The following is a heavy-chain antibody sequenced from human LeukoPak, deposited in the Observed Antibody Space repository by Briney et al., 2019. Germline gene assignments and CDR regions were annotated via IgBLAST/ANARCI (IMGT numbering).Heavy chain of an antibody. CDR2: IYPGDSDT. CDR3: ARFAAMIKSYFDY. Sequence: GESPKISCKGSGYSFTSYWIGWVRQMPGKGLEWMGIIYPGDSDTRYSPSFQGQVTISADKSISTAYLQWSSLKASDTAMYYCARFAAMIKSYFDYWGQGTLVTVSS. V-gene: IGHV5-51*01. D-gene: IGHD3-22*01. J-gene: IGHJ4*02. CDR1: GYSFTSYW.